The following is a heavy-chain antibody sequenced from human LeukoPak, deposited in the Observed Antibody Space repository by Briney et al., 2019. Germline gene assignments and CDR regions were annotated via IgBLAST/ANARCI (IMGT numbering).Heavy chain of an antibody. J-gene: IGHJ5*01. CDR2: IRYDGSDK. D-gene: IGHD5-18*01. Sequence: PGGSLRLSCAASGFTFSYYGMHWVRQAPGKGLEWVAFIRYDGSDKYYADSVKGRFTISRDKSKSTLYLYMNSLGAEDTAVHYCAKDHSSNWFDSWGQGILLTVSS. CDR1: GFTFSYYG. CDR3: AKDHSSNWFDS. V-gene: IGHV3-30*02.